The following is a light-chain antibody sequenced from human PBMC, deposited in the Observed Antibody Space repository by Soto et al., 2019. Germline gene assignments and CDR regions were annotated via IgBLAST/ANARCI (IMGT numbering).Light chain of an antibody. J-gene: IGLJ2*01. CDR1: SSDVGGYNY. V-gene: IGLV2-14*01. Sequence: SVLTQPASVSGSPGQSITISCTGTSSDVGGYNYVSWYQQHPGKAPKLMIYEVSNRPSGVSHRFSGSKSANTASLTISGLQAEDEANYYCSSFTSSSTMVFGGGTKLTVL. CDR2: EVS. CDR3: SSFTSSSTMV.